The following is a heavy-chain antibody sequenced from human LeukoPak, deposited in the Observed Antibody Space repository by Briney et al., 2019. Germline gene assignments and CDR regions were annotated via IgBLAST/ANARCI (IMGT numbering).Heavy chain of an antibody. CDR3: ASRIAAAGPPPIPGAFDI. CDR2: IIPIFGTA. CDR1: GGTFSSYA. D-gene: IGHD6-13*01. J-gene: IGHJ3*02. V-gene: IGHV1-69*13. Sequence: ASVKVSCKASGGTFSSYAISWVRQAPGQGLEWMGGIIPIFGTANYAQKFQGRVTITADESTSTAYMELSSLRSEDTAVYYCASRIAAAGPPPIPGAFDIWAKGQWSPSLQ.